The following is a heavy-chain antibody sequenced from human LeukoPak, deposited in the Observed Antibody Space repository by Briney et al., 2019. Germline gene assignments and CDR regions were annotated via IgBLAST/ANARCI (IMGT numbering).Heavy chain of an antibody. V-gene: IGHV1-2*02. Sequence: SVKVSCKTSVYTFIDYYMYWVRQAPGLGPEWMGWINPNSGGTKSPQKFQGRVTMTRDTSTSTAYLELSRLTSDDTAVYYCASGPRSTIFGVDSYYFDYWGQGTLVTVSS. CDR3: ASGPRSTIFGVDSYYFDY. D-gene: IGHD3-3*01. CDR2: INPNSGGT. CDR1: VYTFIDYY. J-gene: IGHJ4*02.